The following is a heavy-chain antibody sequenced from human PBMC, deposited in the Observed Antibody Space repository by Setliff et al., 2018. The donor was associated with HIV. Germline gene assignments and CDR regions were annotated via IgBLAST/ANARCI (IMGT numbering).Heavy chain of an antibody. CDR1: GGTFSDFR. V-gene: IGHV1-2*02. CDR2: ISPYDLSE. J-gene: IGHJ4*02. D-gene: IGHD7-27*01. CDR3: ARQFSNSFDS. Sequence: ASVKVSCKASGGTFSDFRITWVRQAPGQGPEWMGWISPYDLSERTSQRFRGRVTMTRDTSINAAYLDLSGLTSDDTAVYYCARQFSNSFDSWGQGTLVTVSS.